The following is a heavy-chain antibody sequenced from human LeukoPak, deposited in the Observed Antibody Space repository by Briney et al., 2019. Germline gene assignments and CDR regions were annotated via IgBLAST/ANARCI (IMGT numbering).Heavy chain of an antibody. CDR3: AKVRSMAANPSYFDS. Sequence: GRSLRLSCAASGFTFSNYGMHWVRQAPGKGLEWVAVIWYDGSNGYYADSVEGRFTISRDNSKNTLFLQVNSLRAEDTAVYYCAKVRSMAANPSYFDSWGQGTLVTVSS. J-gene: IGHJ4*02. D-gene: IGHD5-24*01. CDR1: GFTFSNYG. CDR2: IWYDGSNG. V-gene: IGHV3-33*06.